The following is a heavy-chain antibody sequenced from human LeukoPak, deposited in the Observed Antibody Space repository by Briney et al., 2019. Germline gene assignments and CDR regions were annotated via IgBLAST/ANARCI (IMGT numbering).Heavy chain of an antibody. CDR2: FNPNRGGT. D-gene: IGHD3-16*01. Sequence: SVKVPCKACVYTFTGYYMHWLRQAPGKGLEGMGWFNPNRGGTNYAQKFQDKVTMNRDTSINKADMELNKLRSHHTAVYYCARDRGRLDAFDIWRQGTMVTVSS. J-gene: IGHJ3*02. CDR3: ARDRGRLDAFDI. V-gene: IGHV1-2*02. CDR1: VYTFTGYY.